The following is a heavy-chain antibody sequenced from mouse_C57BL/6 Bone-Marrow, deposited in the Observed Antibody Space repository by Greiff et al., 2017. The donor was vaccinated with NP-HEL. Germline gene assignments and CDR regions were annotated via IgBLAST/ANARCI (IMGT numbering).Heavy chain of an antibody. CDR3: ARPSYYGYGMDY. Sequence: EVKLEESGGDLVKPGGSLKLSCAASGFTFSSYGMSWVRQTPDKRLEWVATISSGGSYTYYPDSVKGRFTISRDNAKNTLYLQMSSLKSEDTAMYYCARPSYYGYGMDYGGQGTSATVSS. CDR2: ISSGGSYT. J-gene: IGHJ4*01. CDR1: GFTFSSYG. V-gene: IGHV5-6*02. D-gene: IGHD1-1*01.